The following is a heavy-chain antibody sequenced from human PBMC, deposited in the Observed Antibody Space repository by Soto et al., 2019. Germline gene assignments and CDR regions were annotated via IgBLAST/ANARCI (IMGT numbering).Heavy chain of an antibody. CDR3: AREGYYDILTGYGSFDY. J-gene: IGHJ4*02. Sequence: QVQLVESGGGVVQPGRSLRLSCAASGFTFSSYAMHWVRQAPGKGLXRVXVISYDGSNDYYADSVKGRFTISRDNSKHTLYVQMNGLRAEDTAVYYCAREGYYDILTGYGSFDYWGQGTLVTVSS. D-gene: IGHD3-9*01. CDR1: GFTFSSYA. V-gene: IGHV3-30-3*01. CDR2: ISYDGSND.